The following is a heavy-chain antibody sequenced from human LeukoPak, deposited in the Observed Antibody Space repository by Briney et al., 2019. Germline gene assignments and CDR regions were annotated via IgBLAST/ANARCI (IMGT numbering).Heavy chain of an antibody. CDR2: ISAYNGNT. CDR1: GYTFTSYD. Sequence: ASVKVSCKTSGYTFTSYDINWVRQATGQGLEWMGWISAYNGNTNYAQKLQGRVTMTTDTSTSTAYMELRSLRSDDTAVYYCARAGVVPAAPSDYGMDVWGQGTTVTVSS. CDR3: ARAGVVPAAPSDYGMDV. J-gene: IGHJ6*02. D-gene: IGHD2-2*01. V-gene: IGHV1-18*01.